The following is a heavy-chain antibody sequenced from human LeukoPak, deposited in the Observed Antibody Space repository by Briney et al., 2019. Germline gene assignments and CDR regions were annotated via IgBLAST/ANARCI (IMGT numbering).Heavy chain of an antibody. CDR2: INHSGST. D-gene: IGHD3-10*01. CDR1: GGSISSYY. CDR3: ARGMDY. Sequence: PSETLSLTCTVSGGSISSYYWSWIRQPAGKGLEWIGEINHSGSTNYNPSLKSRVTISVDTSKNQFSLKLSSVTAADTAVYYCARGMDYWGQGTLVTVSS. J-gene: IGHJ4*02. V-gene: IGHV4-59*12.